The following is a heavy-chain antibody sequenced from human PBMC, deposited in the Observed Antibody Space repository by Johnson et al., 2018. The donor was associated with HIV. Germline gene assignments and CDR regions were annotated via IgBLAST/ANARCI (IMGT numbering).Heavy chain of an antibody. Sequence: QVQLVESGGGLVKPGRSLRLSCAVSGFTFSNAWMRLVRQAPGKGLEWVSCISRVGSTIFSPDSVKCRFTISRENAKNSLYLQMNSLSAEDTGVYYCARAVCRGGRCYSHDAFDIWDQGTMVTVSS. CDR1: GFTFSNAW. CDR3: ARAVCRGGRCYSHDAFDI. D-gene: IGHD2-15*01. V-gene: IGHV3-11*04. CDR2: ISRVGSTI. J-gene: IGHJ3*02.